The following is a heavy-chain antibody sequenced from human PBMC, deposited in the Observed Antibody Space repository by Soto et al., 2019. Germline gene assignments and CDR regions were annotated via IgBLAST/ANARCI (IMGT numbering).Heavy chain of an antibody. V-gene: IGHV4-31*03. CDR1: GGSISSAGYD. J-gene: IGHJ4*02. CDR2: IYYSGST. Sequence: TLSLTCTVSGGSISSAGYDWSWIRQHPGKGLEWIGYIYYSGSTYYNPSLKSRVTISVDTSKNQFSLKLSSVTAADTAVYYCATSTDSSGYCLDYWGQGTLVTVSS. CDR3: ATSTDSSGYCLDY. D-gene: IGHD3-22*01.